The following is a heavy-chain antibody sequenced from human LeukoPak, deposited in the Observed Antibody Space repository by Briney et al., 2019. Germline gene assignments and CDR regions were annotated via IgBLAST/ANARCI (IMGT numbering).Heavy chain of an antibody. CDR1: GFTFSSYA. D-gene: IGHD1-26*01. Sequence: GGSLRLSCAAAGFTFSSYAMHWVRQAPGKGLEWVAVISYDGSNKYYADSVKGRFTISRDNSKNTLYLQMNSLRAEDTAVYYCASPEARDEWELLHYWGQGTLVTVSS. CDR2: ISYDGSNK. J-gene: IGHJ4*02. CDR3: ASPEARDEWELLHY. V-gene: IGHV3-30-3*01.